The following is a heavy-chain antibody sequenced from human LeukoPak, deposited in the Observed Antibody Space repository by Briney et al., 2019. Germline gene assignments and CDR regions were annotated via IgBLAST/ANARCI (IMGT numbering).Heavy chain of an antibody. CDR1: GYSISSGYY. CDR3: ARVAWARQAPDVWIDY. Sequence: SETLSLTCTVSGYSISSGYYWGWIRQPPGKGLEWIGSIYHSGSTYYNPSLKSRVTISVDTSKNQFSLKLSSVTAADTAVYYCARVAWARQAPDVWIDYWGQGTLVTVSS. J-gene: IGHJ4*02. CDR2: IYHSGST. V-gene: IGHV4-38-2*02. D-gene: IGHD1-1*01.